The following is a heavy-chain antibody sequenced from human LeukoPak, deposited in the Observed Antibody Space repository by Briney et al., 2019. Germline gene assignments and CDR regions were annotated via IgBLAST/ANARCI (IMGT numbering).Heavy chain of an antibody. Sequence: GGSLRLSCAASGFSFNNAWMSWVRQAPGKGLEWVGRIKGKIDGGTTDYAAPVKGRFTISRDDSINTVYVQMNSLKTEDTAVYYCTRSYVYSSSWGGQGTLVTVSS. CDR2: IKGKIDGGTT. J-gene: IGHJ4*02. CDR1: GFSFNNAW. D-gene: IGHD6-13*01. V-gene: IGHV3-15*05. CDR3: TRSYVYSSSW.